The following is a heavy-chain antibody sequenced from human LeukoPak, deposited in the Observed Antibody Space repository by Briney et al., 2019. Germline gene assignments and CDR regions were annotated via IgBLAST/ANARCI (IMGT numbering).Heavy chain of an antibody. CDR1: GFTFSSYA. V-gene: IGHV3-23*01. D-gene: IGHD2-15*01. J-gene: IGHJ4*02. Sequence: GGSLRLSCAASGFTFSSYAMSWVRQAPGKGLEWVSAISGSGGSTYYADSVKGRFTISRDNSKNTLYLQMNSLRAEDTAVYYCAKSGTAVVVAAQADYWGQGTLVTVSS. CDR3: AKSGTAVVVAAQADY. CDR2: ISGSGGST.